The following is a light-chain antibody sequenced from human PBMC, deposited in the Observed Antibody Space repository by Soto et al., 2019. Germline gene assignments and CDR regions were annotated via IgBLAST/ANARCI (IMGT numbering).Light chain of an antibody. CDR2: GAS. Sequence: EIVMTQSPATLSVSPGGRATLSCRASERISSNLAWYQQKPGQAPRLLIYGASTRATVIPARFSGSGSGTEFTLTISSLQSEDFAVYYCQQYNKWPQTFGQGTKVDIK. CDR3: QQYNKWPQT. V-gene: IGKV3-15*01. J-gene: IGKJ1*01. CDR1: ERISSN.